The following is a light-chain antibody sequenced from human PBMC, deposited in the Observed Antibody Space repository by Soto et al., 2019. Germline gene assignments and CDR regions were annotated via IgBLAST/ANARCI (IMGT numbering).Light chain of an antibody. CDR3: QQYEGVPLFN. CDR2: DAS. CDR1: QDIRQN. Sequence: DIQMTQSPSSLSASVGDRVTITCQASQDIRQNLNWYQQKPGKVPKLLIHDASNVETGVPSRFSGVGSGTDFTFSVSRLQAEDFATYYCQQYEGVPLFNFGTGTKVDMK. J-gene: IGKJ3*01. V-gene: IGKV1-33*01.